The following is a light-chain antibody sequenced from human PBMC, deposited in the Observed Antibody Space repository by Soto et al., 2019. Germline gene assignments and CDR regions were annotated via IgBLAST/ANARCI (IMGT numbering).Light chain of an antibody. J-gene: IGKJ4*01. CDR2: GAS. CDR3: QQYNNWPLA. CDR1: QHVGNN. V-gene: IGKV3-15*01. Sequence: EIVMTQSPPTLSVSPGERVTLSCRASQHVGNNLAWYQQTPGQSPRLLLFGASTRATGIPARFSGRGSGTDFTLTISSLQSEDFAVYYCQQYNNWPLAFGGGTKVEIK.